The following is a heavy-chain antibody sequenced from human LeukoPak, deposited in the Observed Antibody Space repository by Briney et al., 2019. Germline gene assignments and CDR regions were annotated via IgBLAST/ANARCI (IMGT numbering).Heavy chain of an antibody. CDR1: GFTFSSYG. CDR3: AKGYDFWSGYPPFDY. D-gene: IGHD3-3*01. V-gene: IGHV3-30*18. Sequence: GGSLRLSCAASGFTFSSYGMHWVRQAPGKGLEWVAVISYDGSNKYYADSVKGRFTISRDNSKNTLYLQMNSLRAEDTAVYYCAKGYDFWSGYPPFDYWGQGTLVTVSS. CDR2: ISYDGSNK. J-gene: IGHJ4*02.